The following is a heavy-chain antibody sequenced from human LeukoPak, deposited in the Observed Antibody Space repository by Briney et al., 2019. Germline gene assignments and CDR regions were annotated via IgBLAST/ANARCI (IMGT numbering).Heavy chain of an antibody. CDR2: ISYDGSNK. D-gene: IGHD6-13*01. J-gene: IGHJ4*02. CDR1: GFTFSSYG. CDR3: ANSPGYSSSWYFDY. Sequence: GGSLRLSCAASGFTFSSYGMHWVRQAPGKGLEWVAVISYDGSNKYYADSVKGRFTISRDNSKNTLYLQMNSLRAEDTAVYYCANSPGYSSSWYFDYWGQGTLVTVSS. V-gene: IGHV3-30*18.